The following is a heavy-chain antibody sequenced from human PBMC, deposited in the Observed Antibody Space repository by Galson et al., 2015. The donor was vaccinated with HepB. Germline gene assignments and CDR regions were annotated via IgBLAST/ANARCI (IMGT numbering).Heavy chain of an antibody. CDR3: ARGPDAAIITSHYYGMDV. Sequence: SVKVSCKASGGTFSNYAISWVRQAPGQGLEWVGGIIPIFGPPNYAQKFQGRVTIIADESTSTAYMELSSLRSEDTAVYYCARGPDAAIITSHYYGMDVWGQGTTVTVSS. CDR1: GGTFSNYA. CDR2: IIPIFGPP. J-gene: IGHJ6*02. V-gene: IGHV1-69*13. D-gene: IGHD5-18*01.